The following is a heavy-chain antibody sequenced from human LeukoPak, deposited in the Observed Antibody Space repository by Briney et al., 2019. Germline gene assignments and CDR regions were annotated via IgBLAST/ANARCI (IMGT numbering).Heavy chain of an antibody. J-gene: IGHJ4*02. CDR3: ARAFSLGHDS. Sequence: GGSLRLSCAASGFTVSSHYRSWVRQAPGKGLEWVSVIYSGGSTYYADSVKGRFTVSRDNSKNTLYLQMNSLRAEDTAVYYCARAFSLGHDSWGQGTLVTVSS. V-gene: IGHV3-66*02. D-gene: IGHD2/OR15-2a*01. CDR1: GFTVSSHY. CDR2: IYSGGST.